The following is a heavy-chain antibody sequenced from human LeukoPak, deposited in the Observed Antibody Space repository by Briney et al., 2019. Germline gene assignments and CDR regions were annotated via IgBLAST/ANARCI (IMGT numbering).Heavy chain of an antibody. CDR2: IYHSGST. J-gene: IGHJ5*02. CDR1: GGSISSGGYS. Sequence: SETLSLTCAVSGGSISSGGYSWSWIRQPPGKGLEWIGYIYHSGSTYYNPSLKSRVTISVDRSKNQFSLKLSSVTAADTAVYYCARDRTAMVGGWFDPWGQGTLVTVSS. D-gene: IGHD5-18*01. V-gene: IGHV4-30-2*01. CDR3: ARDRTAMVGGWFDP.